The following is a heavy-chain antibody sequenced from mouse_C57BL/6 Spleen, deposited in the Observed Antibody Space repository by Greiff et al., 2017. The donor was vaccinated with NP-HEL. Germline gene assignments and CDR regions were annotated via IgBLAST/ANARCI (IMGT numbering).Heavy chain of an antibody. CDR2: IYWDDDK. D-gene: IGHD1-1*01. CDR3: ARRILRDYYAMDY. Sequence: QVTLNVSGPGILQSSQTLSLTCSFSGFSLSTSGMGVSWIRQPSGKGLEWLAHIYWDDDKRYNPSLKSRLTISKDTSRNQVFLKITSVDTADTATYSGARRILRDYYAMDYWGQGTSVTVSS. J-gene: IGHJ4*01. V-gene: IGHV8-12*01. CDR1: GFSLSTSGMG.